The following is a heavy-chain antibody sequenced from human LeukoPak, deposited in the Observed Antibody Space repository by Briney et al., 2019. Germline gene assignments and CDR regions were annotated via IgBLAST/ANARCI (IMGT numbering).Heavy chain of an antibody. J-gene: IGHJ6*02. CDR1: GGSFSGYY. D-gene: IGHD1-26*01. V-gene: IGHV4-34*01. Sequence: SETLSLTCAVYGGSFSGYYWSWIRQPPGKGLEWIGEINHSGGTNYNPSLKSRVTISVDTSKNQFSLKLSSVTAADTAVYYCARHKELQYYYGMDVWGQGTTVTVSS. CDR2: INHSGGT. CDR3: ARHKELQYYYGMDV.